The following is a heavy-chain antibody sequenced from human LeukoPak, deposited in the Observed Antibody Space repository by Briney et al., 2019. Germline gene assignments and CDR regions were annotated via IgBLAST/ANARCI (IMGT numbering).Heavy chain of an antibody. CDR1: GFTFSSYA. V-gene: IGHV3-23*01. J-gene: IGHJ3*02. CDR2: ISGSGGST. D-gene: IGHD1-26*01. CDR3: AKDRGSYPDAFDI. Sequence: PGGSLRLSCAASGFTFSSYAMSWVRQAPGKGLGWVSAISGSGGSTYYADSVKGRFTISRDNSKNTLYLQMNSLRAEDTAVYYCAKDRGSYPDAFDIWGQGTMVTVSS.